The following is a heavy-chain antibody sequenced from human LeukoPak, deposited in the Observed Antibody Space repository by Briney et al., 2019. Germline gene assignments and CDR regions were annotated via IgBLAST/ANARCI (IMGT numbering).Heavy chain of an antibody. Sequence: GGSLRLSCAASGFTFSSYGMHWVRQAPGTGLEWVAVISYDGSNKYYADSVKGRFTISRDNSKNTLYLQMNSLRAEDTAVYYCAKDRGFRGAAAYYYYYGMDVWGQGTTVTVSS. CDR2: ISYDGSNK. CDR1: GFTFSSYG. CDR3: AKDRGFRGAAAYYYYYGMDV. V-gene: IGHV3-30*18. J-gene: IGHJ6*02. D-gene: IGHD6-13*01.